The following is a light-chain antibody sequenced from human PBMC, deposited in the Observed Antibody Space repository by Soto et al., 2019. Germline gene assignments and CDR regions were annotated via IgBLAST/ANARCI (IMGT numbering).Light chain of an antibody. CDR3: QHYNNWPPKYT. V-gene: IGKV3-15*01. CDR1: QSVSSN. CDR2: GAS. J-gene: IGKJ2*01. Sequence: EIVMTQSPATLSVSPGERATLSCRASQSVSSNLAWYQQKPGQAPRLLIYGASTRATGIPARFSGSGSGTEFTLTSSSLQSEDVAVYYCQHYNNWPPKYTFGQGTKLEIK.